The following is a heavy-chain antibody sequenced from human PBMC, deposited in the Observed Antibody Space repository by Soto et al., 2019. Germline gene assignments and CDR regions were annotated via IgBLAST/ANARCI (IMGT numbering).Heavy chain of an antibody. D-gene: IGHD1-26*01. CDR1: GFTFSSYG. V-gene: IGHV3-30*18. Sequence: QVQLVESGGGVVQPGRSLRLSCAASGFTFSSYGMHWVRQAPGKGLEWVAVISFDGSNKYYADSVKGRFTISRDNSKNTLYLQMNSLRAEDTAVYYWAKDRIVGAIGALDYWGQGTLVTVSS. CDR2: ISFDGSNK. CDR3: AKDRIVGAIGALDY. J-gene: IGHJ4*02.